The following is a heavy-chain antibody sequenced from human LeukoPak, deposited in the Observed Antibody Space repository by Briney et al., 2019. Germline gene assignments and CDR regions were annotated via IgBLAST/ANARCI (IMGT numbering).Heavy chain of an antibody. CDR3: ARGGLPGGFDY. Sequence: QTGGSLRLSCAASGFTLSNSWMFWVRQGPGKGLVWVSDINNDGSRTSYADSVKGRFTISRDVAKNTLFLQMNSLRAEDTAVYYCARGGLPGGFDYWGQGTLVTVSS. V-gene: IGHV3-74*01. D-gene: IGHD7-27*01. CDR1: GFTLSNSW. CDR2: INNDGSRT. J-gene: IGHJ4*02.